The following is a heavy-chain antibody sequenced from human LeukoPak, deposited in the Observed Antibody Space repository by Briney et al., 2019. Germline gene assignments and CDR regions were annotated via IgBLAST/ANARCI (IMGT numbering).Heavy chain of an antibody. Sequence: GGPLRLSCAASGFTVSGNYMSWVRQAPGKGLQWVSVIFSSGNTYYADSVKGRFTISRDNSKNTLFLQMNSLRPEDAAVYYCARDLPPAPWNGMDVWGQGTTVTVAS. CDR2: IFSSGNT. CDR1: GFTVSGNY. V-gene: IGHV3-53*01. J-gene: IGHJ6*02. CDR3: ARDLPPAPWNGMDV. D-gene: IGHD2-2*01.